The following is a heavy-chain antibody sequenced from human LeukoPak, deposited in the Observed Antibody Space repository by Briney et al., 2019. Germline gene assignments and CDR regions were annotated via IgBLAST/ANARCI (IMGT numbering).Heavy chain of an antibody. CDR2: ISGSGSST. D-gene: IGHD3-3*01. J-gene: IGHJ5*02. V-gene: IGHV3-23*01. CDR1: GFTFSSYA. CDR3: AKLRNNYDFWSGLYNWFDP. Sequence: GGSLRLSCAASGFTFSSYAMSWVRQAPGKGLEWVSAISGSGSSTYYADSVKGRFTISRDNSKNTLYLQMNSLRAEDTAVYYCAKLRNNYDFWSGLYNWFDPWGQGTLVTVSS.